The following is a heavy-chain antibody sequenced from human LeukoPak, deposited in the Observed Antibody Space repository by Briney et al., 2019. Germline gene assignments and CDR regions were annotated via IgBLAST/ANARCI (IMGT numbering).Heavy chain of an antibody. CDR3: ARGIAAAGGPHDAFDI. Sequence: ASVKVSCKASGYTFTSYGISWVRQAPGQGLEWMGWISAYNGNTNYAQKLQGRVTMTTDTSTSTAYMELRSLRSDDTAVYYCARGIAAAGGPHDAFDIWGQGTMVTVSS. J-gene: IGHJ3*02. CDR2: ISAYNGNT. CDR1: GYTFTSYG. V-gene: IGHV1-18*01. D-gene: IGHD6-13*01.